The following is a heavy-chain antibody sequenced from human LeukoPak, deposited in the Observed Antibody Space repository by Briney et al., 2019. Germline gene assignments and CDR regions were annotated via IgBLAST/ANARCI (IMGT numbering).Heavy chain of an antibody. CDR1: GFTFSSYA. CDR2: ISSNGGSA. J-gene: IGHJ5*02. CDR3: ARDVGYCSSTSCYTNWFDP. V-gene: IGHV3-64*01. D-gene: IGHD2-2*02. Sequence: GGSLRLSCAASGFTFSSYAMHWVRQAPGKGLEYVSAISSNGGSAYYANSVKGRFTISRDNSKNALYLQMGSLRAEDMAVYYCARDVGYCSSTSCYTNWFDPWAREPWSPSPQ.